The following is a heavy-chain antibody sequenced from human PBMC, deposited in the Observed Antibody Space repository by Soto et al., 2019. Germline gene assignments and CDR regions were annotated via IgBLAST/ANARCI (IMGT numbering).Heavy chain of an antibody. CDR2: ISYDGSNQ. J-gene: IGHJ4*02. CDR1: GFRFNTYG. D-gene: IGHD2-21*01. CDR3: AKVIVKYPSGACDY. Sequence: GGSLRLSCAASGFRFNTYGMYWVRQAPGKGLEWVAAISYDGSNQYHADSVKGRFTISRDNSKSTLYLQMNSLRVEDTAVYYCAKVIVKYPSGACDYWGQGALVTGFS. V-gene: IGHV3-30*18.